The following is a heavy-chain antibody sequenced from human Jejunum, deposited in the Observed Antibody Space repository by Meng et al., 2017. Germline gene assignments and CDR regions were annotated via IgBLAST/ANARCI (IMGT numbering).Heavy chain of an antibody. V-gene: IGHV4-61*01. J-gene: IGHJ4*02. D-gene: IGHD2-2*01. CDR3: AREYCISTTCYFDS. CDR2: RYYSGST. Sequence: QGRVQGWGPGLVRPSETLSLTCTVSGGSVSSTNCYWSWIRQPPGKGLEWIGYRYYSGSTNYNPSLKSRVTISVDTSKSQFSLKLFSVTAADTAVYYCAREYCISTTCYFDSWGQGTLVTVFS. CDR1: GGSVSSTNCY.